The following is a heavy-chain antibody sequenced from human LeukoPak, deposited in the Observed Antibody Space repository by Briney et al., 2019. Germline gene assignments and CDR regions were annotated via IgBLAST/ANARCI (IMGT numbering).Heavy chain of an antibody. J-gene: IGHJ4*02. V-gene: IGHV4-34*01. D-gene: IGHD6-19*01. CDR1: GGSFSGYY. CDR3: ARGSSGFYSHFDY. Sequence: SETLSLTCAVYGGSFSGYYWSWIRQPPGKGLEWIGEINHSGRTNYNPSLKSRVTISVDTSKNQFSLKLSSVTAADTAVYYCARGSSGFYSHFDYWGQGTLVTVSS. CDR2: INHSGRT.